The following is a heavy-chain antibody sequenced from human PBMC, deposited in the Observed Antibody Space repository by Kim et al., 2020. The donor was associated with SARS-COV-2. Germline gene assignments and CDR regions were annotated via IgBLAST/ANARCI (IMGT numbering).Heavy chain of an antibody. CDR2: IYHSGST. J-gene: IGHJ3*02. V-gene: IGHV4-4*02. CDR1: GGSISSSNW. Sequence: SETLSLTCAVSGGSISSSNWWSWVRQPPGKGLEWIGEIYHSGSTNYNPSLKSRVTISVDKSKNQFSLKLSSVTAADTAVYYCARPPGGHWGFGSGDDAFDIWGQGTMVTVSS. CDR3: ARPPGGHWGFGSGDDAFDI. D-gene: IGHD7-27*01.